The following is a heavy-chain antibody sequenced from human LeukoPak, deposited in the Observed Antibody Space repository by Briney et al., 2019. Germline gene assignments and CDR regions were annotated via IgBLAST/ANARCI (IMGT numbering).Heavy chain of an antibody. CDR2: IKQDGSEK. V-gene: IGHV3-7*03. J-gene: IGHJ4*02. Sequence: PGGSLRVSCAASGFTFSNYWMSWVRQAPGKGLEWVANIKQDGSEKCYVDSVKGRFTISRDNAKNSLYLQMNSLRAEDTAVYYCAKAMTKGPPFDYWGQGTLVTVSS. CDR3: AKAMTKGPPFDY. D-gene: IGHD3-22*01. CDR1: GFTFSNYW.